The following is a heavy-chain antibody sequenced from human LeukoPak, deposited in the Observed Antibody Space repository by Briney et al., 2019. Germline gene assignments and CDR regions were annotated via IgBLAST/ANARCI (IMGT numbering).Heavy chain of an antibody. D-gene: IGHD6-13*01. CDR2: INPNSGGT. V-gene: IGHV1-2*06. CDR1: GYTFTGYY. Sequence: ASVKVSCKASGYTFTGYYMHWVRQAPGQGLDWMGRINPNSGGTNYAQKFQGRVTMTRDTSISTAYMELSRLRSDDTAVYYCARDYSSSWYGWFDPWGQGTLVTVSS. J-gene: IGHJ5*02. CDR3: ARDYSSSWYGWFDP.